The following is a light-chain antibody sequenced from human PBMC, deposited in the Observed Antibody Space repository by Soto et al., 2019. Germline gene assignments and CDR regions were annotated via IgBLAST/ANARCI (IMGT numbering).Light chain of an antibody. Sequence: EIVLTQSPATLSLSPGEGATLSCRAGQSVSSSVAWYQQKPGQPPRLLIYDASNRATGIPVRFSGSGSGTDFTLTISSLETEDFAVYYCQQRSDWVTFGGGTKVEL. CDR1: QSVSSS. CDR2: DAS. V-gene: IGKV3-11*01. CDR3: QQRSDWVT. J-gene: IGKJ4*01.